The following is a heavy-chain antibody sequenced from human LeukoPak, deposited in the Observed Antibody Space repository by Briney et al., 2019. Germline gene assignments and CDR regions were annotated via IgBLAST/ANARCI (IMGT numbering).Heavy chain of an antibody. CDR2: ISSSSSYI. CDR3: ARCRGGSCYSGRGAFDI. V-gene: IGHV3-21*01. Sequence: GGSLRLSCAASGFTFSSYSMNWVRQAPGKGLEWVSSISSSSSYIYYADSVKGRFTISRDNAKNSLYLQMNSLRAEDTAVYYCARCRGGSCYSGRGAFDIWGQGTMVTVSS. D-gene: IGHD2-15*01. CDR1: GFTFSSYS. J-gene: IGHJ3*02.